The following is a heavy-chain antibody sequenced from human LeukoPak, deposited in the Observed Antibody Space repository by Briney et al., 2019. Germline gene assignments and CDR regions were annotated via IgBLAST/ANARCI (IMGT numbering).Heavy chain of an antibody. CDR1: GGSFSGYY. J-gene: IGHJ3*02. D-gene: IGHD3-10*01. CDR3: AKSNGYGLVDI. V-gene: IGHV4-34*01. CDR2: INHSGST. Sequence: KPSETLSLTCAVYGGSFSGYYWSWIRQPPGKGLEWIGEINHSGSTNYNPSLTSRVTISLDTSRNQFSLKLNSVTAADTAVYYCAKSNGYGLVDIWGQGTMVTVSS.